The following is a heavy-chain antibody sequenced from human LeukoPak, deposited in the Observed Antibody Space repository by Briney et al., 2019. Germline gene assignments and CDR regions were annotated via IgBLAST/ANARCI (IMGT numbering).Heavy chain of an antibody. CDR2: TYYRSKWYN. D-gene: IGHD2-2*01. V-gene: IGHV6-1*01. CDR1: GDSVSSNSAA. J-gene: IGHJ6*02. CDR3: ARDSSLHCSSTSCYPDYYYYGMDV. Sequence: SQTLSLTCAISGDSVSSNSAAWNWIRQSPSTGLEWLGRTYYRSKWYNDYAVSVKSRITINPDTSKNQFSLQLNSVTPEDTAVYYCARDSSLHCSSTSCYPDYYYYGMDVWGQGTTVTVSS.